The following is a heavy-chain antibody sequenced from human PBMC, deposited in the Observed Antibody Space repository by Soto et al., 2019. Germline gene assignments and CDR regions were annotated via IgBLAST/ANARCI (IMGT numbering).Heavy chain of an antibody. J-gene: IGHJ4*02. CDR2: FDPEDGET. CDR1: GYTLTELS. Sequence: GASVKVSCKVSGYTLTELSMHWVRQAPGKGLEWMGGFDPEDGETIYAQKFQGRVTMTEDTSTDTAYMELSSLRSEDTTVYYCATACSGGSCYFDYWGQGTLVTVSS. D-gene: IGHD2-15*01. CDR3: ATACSGGSCYFDY. V-gene: IGHV1-24*01.